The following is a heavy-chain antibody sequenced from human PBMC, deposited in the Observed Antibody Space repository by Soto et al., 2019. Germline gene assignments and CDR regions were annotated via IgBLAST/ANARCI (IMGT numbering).Heavy chain of an antibody. CDR2: ISGSSGSK. Sequence: GGSLRLSCAASGFIFNDSYMSWIRQAPEKGREWLSNISGSSGSKKYADAGKGRFTISRDKAKKSLYLEMNSMRAEDTAMYYCARYAAEVTTFFDQWGQGTLVTVSS. CDR1: GFIFNDSY. D-gene: IGHD4-17*01. J-gene: IGHJ4*02. V-gene: IGHV3-11*06. CDR3: ARYAAEVTTFFDQ.